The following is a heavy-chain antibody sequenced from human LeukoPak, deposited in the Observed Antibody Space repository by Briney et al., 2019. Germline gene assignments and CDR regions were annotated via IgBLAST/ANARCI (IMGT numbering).Heavy chain of an antibody. Sequence: SETLSLTCTVSGGSISSGDYYWSWIRQPPGKGLEWIGYIYYSGSTYYNPSLKSRVTISVDTSKNQFSLKLSSVTAADTAVYYCARLDDSSGYYYYYYMDVWGKGTTVTVSS. CDR2: IYYSGST. CDR1: GGSISSGDYY. CDR3: ARLDDSSGYYYYYYMDV. J-gene: IGHJ6*03. D-gene: IGHD3-22*01. V-gene: IGHV4-30-4*08.